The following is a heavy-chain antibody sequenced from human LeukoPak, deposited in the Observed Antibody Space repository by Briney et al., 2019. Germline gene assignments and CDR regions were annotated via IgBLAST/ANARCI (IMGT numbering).Heavy chain of an antibody. D-gene: IGHD6-13*01. CDR1: GFTFDDYA. V-gene: IGHV3-9*03. CDR3: AKSTGPYSSSLDY. J-gene: IGHJ4*02. Sequence: PGRSLRLSCAASGFTFDDYAMHWVRQAPGKGLEWVSGISWNSGSIGYADSVKGRFTTSRDNAKNSLYLQMNSLRAEDMALYYCAKSTGPYSSSLDYWGQGTLVTVSS. CDR2: ISWNSGSI.